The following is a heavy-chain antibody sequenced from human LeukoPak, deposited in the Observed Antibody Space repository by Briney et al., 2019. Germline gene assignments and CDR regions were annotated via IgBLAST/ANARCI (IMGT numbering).Heavy chain of an antibody. V-gene: IGHV4-34*01. CDR3: ARDRPEGFCSSTSCYGTYYYYMDV. CDR2: INHSGST. Sequence: PSETLSLTCAVYGGSFSGYYWSWIRQPPGKGLEWIGEINHSGSTNYNPSLKSRVTISVDTSKNQFSLKLSSVTAADTAVYYCARDRPEGFCSSTSCYGTYYYYMDVWGKGTTVTVSS. CDR1: GGSFSGYY. J-gene: IGHJ6*03. D-gene: IGHD2-2*01.